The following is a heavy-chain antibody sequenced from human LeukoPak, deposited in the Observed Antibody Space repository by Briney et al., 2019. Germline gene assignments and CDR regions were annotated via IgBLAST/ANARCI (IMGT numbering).Heavy chain of an antibody. CDR1: GFTFSSYA. D-gene: IGHD2-15*01. Sequence: PGGSLRLSCAASGFTFSSYAITWVRQAPGKGLEWVSSIRSTGDSTFYADSVEGRFTISRDNSKNTVYLLMNSLRTEDTAVYYCGRSRRINASLYYYMDVWGKGTTVTVSS. CDR2: IRSTGDST. J-gene: IGHJ6*03. V-gene: IGHV3-23*01. CDR3: GRSRRINASLYYYMDV.